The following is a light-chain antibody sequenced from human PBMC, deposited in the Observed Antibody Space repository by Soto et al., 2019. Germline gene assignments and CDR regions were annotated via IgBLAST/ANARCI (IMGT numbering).Light chain of an antibody. CDR2: DAS. V-gene: IGKV1-13*02. Sequence: AIQLTQSPSSLSASVGDRVTITYRASQGFSSGLAWFQQKPGKAPKLLIYDASTLESGVPSRFSGSESGTDFTLTISGLQPEDFATYYCQQFDTYSIIFGQGTRLEIK. J-gene: IGKJ5*01. CDR1: QGFSSG. CDR3: QQFDTYSII.